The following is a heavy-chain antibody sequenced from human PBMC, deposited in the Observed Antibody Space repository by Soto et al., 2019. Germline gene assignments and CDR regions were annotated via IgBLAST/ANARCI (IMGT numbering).Heavy chain of an antibody. Sequence: GGSLRLSCAASGFTFSSYAMSWVRQAPGKGLEWVSALSGSGGSTYYADSVKGRFTISRDNSKNTLYLQMNSLRAEDTAVYYCAKGLLDYSSSWHYDNWDQGSRFAVAS. CDR2: LSGSGGST. CDR1: GFTFSSYA. CDR3: AKGLLDYSSSWHYDN. V-gene: IGHV3-23*01. D-gene: IGHD6-13*01. J-gene: IGHJ4*02.